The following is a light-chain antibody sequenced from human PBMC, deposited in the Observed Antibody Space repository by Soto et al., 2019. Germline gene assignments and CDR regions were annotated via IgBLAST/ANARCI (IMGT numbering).Light chain of an antibody. Sequence: QSVLTQPASVSGSPGQSITISCTGTSSDVGSYNLVSWYQQHPGEAPKLMIYGGTKRPSGVSNRFSSSKSGNTASLTISGLLAEDEADYHCCSYSGISTYYFFGTGTKLTVL. CDR1: SSDVGSYNL. V-gene: IGLV2-23*01. CDR3: CSYSGISTYYF. CDR2: GGT. J-gene: IGLJ1*01.